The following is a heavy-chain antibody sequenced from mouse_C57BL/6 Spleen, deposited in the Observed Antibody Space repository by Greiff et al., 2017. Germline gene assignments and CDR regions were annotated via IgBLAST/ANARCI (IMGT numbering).Heavy chain of an antibody. J-gene: IGHJ2*01. CDR3: ARPLITTVKDSFDY. V-gene: IGHV14-2*01. Sequence: VQLQQSGAELVKPGASVKLSCTASGFNIKDYYMHWVKQRTEQGLEWIGRIDPEDGDTKYAPKFQGKATITADTSANTAYLQLSSLTSEDTAVYYCARPLITTVKDSFDYWGQGTTLTVSS. D-gene: IGHD1-1*01. CDR1: GFNIKDYY. CDR2: IDPEDGDT.